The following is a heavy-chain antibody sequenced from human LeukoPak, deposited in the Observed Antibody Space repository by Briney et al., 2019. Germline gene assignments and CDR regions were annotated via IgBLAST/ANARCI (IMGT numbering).Heavy chain of an antibody. D-gene: IGHD3-3*01. CDR2: IKEDGSEK. CDR3: AKDLRFLEWLFDY. V-gene: IGHV3-7*01. Sequence: GGSLRLSCAASGFTFSRYWMSWVRQAPGKRLEWVANIKEDGSEKYYVDSVKGRFTISRDNSKNALYLQMNSLRAEDTAVYYCAKDLRFLEWLFDYWGQGTLVTVSS. CDR1: GFTFSRYW. J-gene: IGHJ4*02.